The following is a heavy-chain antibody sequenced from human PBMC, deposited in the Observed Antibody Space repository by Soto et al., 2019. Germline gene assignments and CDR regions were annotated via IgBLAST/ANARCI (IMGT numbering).Heavy chain of an antibody. J-gene: IGHJ4*02. CDR1: ADSVSSNSAA. CDR2: TYYRSKWYN. V-gene: IGHV6-1*01. Sequence: HTLSLTCDISADSVSSNSAAWNWNRQSPAIGLEWLGRTYYRSKWYNDYAVSVKSRITINPDTSKNQFSLQLNYVTPEDTDVYYCASGGGIWFGELLAISRFDYWGQGTLVTVSS. D-gene: IGHD3-10*01. CDR3: ASGGGIWFGELLAISRFDY.